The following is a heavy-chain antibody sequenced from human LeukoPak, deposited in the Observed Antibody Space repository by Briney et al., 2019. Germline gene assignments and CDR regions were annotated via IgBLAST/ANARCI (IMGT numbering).Heavy chain of an antibody. CDR1: GFTFSRYW. CDR2: ISTDGSTT. D-gene: IGHD2/OR15-2a*01. CDR3: ASYLTSIPSGMDV. J-gene: IGHJ6*02. Sequence: AGGTLRLSCAASGFTFSRYWMHWLRQAPGKGLVWVSRISTDGSTTTYADSVKRRFTISRDNGKNTLYLQMNSLIAEDTAVYYCASYLTSIPSGMDVWGQGTTV. V-gene: IGHV3-74*01.